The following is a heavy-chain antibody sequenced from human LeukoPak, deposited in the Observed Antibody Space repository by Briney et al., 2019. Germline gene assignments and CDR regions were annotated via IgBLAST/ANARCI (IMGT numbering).Heavy chain of an antibody. Sequence: PSETLSLTCTASGGSISSYYWSWIRQPPGKGLEWIGYIYYSGSTNYNPSLKSRVTISVDTSKNQFSLKLSSVTAADTAVYYCAKYSGYDLSAFDIWGQGTMVTVSS. CDR3: AKYSGYDLSAFDI. V-gene: IGHV4-59*12. CDR1: GGSISSYY. D-gene: IGHD5-12*01. CDR2: IYYSGST. J-gene: IGHJ3*02.